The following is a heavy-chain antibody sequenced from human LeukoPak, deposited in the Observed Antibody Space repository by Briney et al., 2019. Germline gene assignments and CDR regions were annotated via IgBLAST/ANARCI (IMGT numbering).Heavy chain of an antibody. CDR2: ISSSSSYI. CDR3: ARDVKWDYYYYYYMDV. CDR1: GFTFSSYE. D-gene: IGHD1-26*01. V-gene: IGHV3-21*01. J-gene: IGHJ6*03. Sequence: PGGSLRLSCAASGFTFSSYEMNWVRQAPGKGLEWVSSISSSSSYIYYADSVKGRFTISRDNAKNSLYLQMNSLRAEDTAVYYCARDVKWDYYYYYYMDVWGKGTTVTISS.